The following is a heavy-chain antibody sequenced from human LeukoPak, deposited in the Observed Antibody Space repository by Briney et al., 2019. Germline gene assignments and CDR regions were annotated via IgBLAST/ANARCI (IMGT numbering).Heavy chain of an antibody. J-gene: IGHJ4*02. CDR2: IYYSGST. V-gene: IGHV4-39*07. Sequence: SETLSLTCTVSGGSISSSSYYWGWIRQPPGKGLEWIGSIYYSGSTNYNPSLKSRVTISVDTSKNQFSLKLSSVTAADTAVYYCARGWFGELYFDYWGQGTLVTVSS. D-gene: IGHD3-10*01. CDR1: GGSISSSSYY. CDR3: ARGWFGELYFDY.